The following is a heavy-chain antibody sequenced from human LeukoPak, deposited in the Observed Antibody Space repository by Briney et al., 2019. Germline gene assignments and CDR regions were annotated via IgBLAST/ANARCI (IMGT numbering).Heavy chain of an antibody. J-gene: IGHJ4*02. Sequence: GGSLRLSXVTSGFAFTHCSMNWVRQAPGKGLEWLSYITGDTNGIYYADSVKGRFIISRDNAKNSVYLQMNSLSVEDTAVYYCVRGGVADGNYFGDWGQGTVVTVSS. CDR2: ITGDTNGI. CDR1: GFAFTHCS. V-gene: IGHV3-48*01. D-gene: IGHD3-10*01. CDR3: VRGGVADGNYFGD.